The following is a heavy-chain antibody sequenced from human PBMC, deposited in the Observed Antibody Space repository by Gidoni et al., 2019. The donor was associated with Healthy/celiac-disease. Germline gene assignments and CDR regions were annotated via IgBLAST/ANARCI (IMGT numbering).Heavy chain of an antibody. CDR3: ARVNSIFPYNFDY. D-gene: IGHD3-3*01. J-gene: IGHJ4*02. CDR2: IYWNDDK. Sequence: QITLKESGPTLVKPTQTLTLTCTLSEFSFTTSGVGVGWIRLPPGKALEWLALIYWNDDKRYRPSLKSSLTVTKDTSKNQVVLTMTNMDPADTATYYCARVNSIFPYNFDYWGQGTLVTVAS. V-gene: IGHV2-5*01. CDR1: EFSFTTSGVG.